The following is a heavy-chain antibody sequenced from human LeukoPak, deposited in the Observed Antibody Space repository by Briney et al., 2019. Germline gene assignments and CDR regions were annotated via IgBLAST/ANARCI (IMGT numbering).Heavy chain of an antibody. CDR1: GGSISSSSYY. D-gene: IGHD3-9*01. CDR2: IYYSGST. Sequence: KPSETQSLTCTVSGGSISSSSYYWGWIRQPPGKGLEWIGSIYYSGSTYYNPSLKSRVTISVDTSKNQFSLKLSSVTAADTAVYYCARQNYDILTGYYSTPFDYWGQGTLVTVSS. V-gene: IGHV4-39*01. J-gene: IGHJ4*02. CDR3: ARQNYDILTGYYSTPFDY.